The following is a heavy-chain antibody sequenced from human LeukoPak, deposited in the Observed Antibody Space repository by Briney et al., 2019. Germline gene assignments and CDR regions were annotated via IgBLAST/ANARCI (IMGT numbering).Heavy chain of an antibody. D-gene: IGHD1-26*01. V-gene: IGHV3-48*01. CDR2: ISASGTF. CDR3: ATAPRGTSDYIDV. Sequence: GGSLRLSCAASAFSPSTYTIKWVRQTPGKGLEWLSDISASGTFHYADPVKGRFSISRDNGRKSVSLQMNRLRVGDTGVYFCATAPRGTSDYIDVWGRGTTVSVSS. CDR1: AFSPSTYT. J-gene: IGHJ6*03.